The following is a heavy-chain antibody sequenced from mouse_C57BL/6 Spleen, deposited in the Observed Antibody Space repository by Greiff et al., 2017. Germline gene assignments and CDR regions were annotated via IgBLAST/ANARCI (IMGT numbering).Heavy chain of an antibody. J-gene: IGHJ3*01. CDR3: AAHSSGYWFAY. Sequence: VQLQQSGPELVKPGASVKISCKASGYTFTDYYMNWVQQSHGKSLEWIGDINPNNGGTSYNQKFKGKATLTVDKSSSTAYMGLRSLTSEDSAVYYCAAHSSGYWFAYWGQGTLVTVSA. CDR1: GYTFTDYY. D-gene: IGHD3-2*02. CDR2: INPNNGGT. V-gene: IGHV1-26*01.